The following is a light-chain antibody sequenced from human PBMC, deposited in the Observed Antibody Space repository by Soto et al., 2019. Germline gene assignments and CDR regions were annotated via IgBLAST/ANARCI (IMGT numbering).Light chain of an antibody. V-gene: IGKV3-20*01. J-gene: IGKJ2*01. Sequence: EIVLTQSPGTLSLSPGERATLSCRASQSVSSSYLAWYQQKPGQAPRLLIYGASSRATGIPDRFSGSGSGTDFTLTISRLETEDLVVYYCQQYGSSPRTFGQGTKLEIK. CDR3: QQYGSSPRT. CDR2: GAS. CDR1: QSVSSSY.